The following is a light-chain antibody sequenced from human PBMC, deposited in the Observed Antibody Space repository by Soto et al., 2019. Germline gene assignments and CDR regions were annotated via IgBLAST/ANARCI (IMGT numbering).Light chain of an antibody. V-gene: IGKV1-8*01. CDR3: QLRDATWR. J-gene: IGKJ1*01. CDR2: AAS. Sequence: AIRMTQSPSSFSASTGDRVTITCRASQGISSYLAWYQQKPGEAPKLLIYAASTLQSGVPSRFSGSGSGTEFTLTISSPPTDDFETSYFQLRDATWRFGQGPKVDIK. CDR1: QGISSY.